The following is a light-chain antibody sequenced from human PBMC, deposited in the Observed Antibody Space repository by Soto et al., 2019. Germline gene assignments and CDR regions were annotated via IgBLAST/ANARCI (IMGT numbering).Light chain of an antibody. CDR1: QGISNE. V-gene: IGKV1-27*01. CDR3: QKYTSAPFT. J-gene: IGKJ3*01. Sequence: DIQMTQSPSSLSTFVGDRVTITCRASQGISNELAWYQQKPGKVPKLLIYAASTLQSGVPYRFSGSGSGTDFTLTISSLQPEDVATYYCQKYTSAPFTFGPGTKVDIK. CDR2: AAS.